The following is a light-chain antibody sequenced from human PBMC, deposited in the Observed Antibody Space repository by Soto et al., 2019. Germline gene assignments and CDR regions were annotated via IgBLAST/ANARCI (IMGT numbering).Light chain of an antibody. CDR2: GNS. CDR1: SSNIGAGYD. V-gene: IGLV1-40*01. CDR3: QSYDSSLSGVV. Sequence: VLTQPPSVSGAPGQRVTISCTGSSSNIGAGYDVHWYQQLPGTAPKLLIYGNSDRPSGVPDRFSGSKSGTSASLAIAGLQAEDEADYYCQSYDSSLSGVVLGGGTKLTVL. J-gene: IGLJ2*01.